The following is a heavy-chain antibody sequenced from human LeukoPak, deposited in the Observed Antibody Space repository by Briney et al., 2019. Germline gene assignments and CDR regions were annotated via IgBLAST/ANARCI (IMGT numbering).Heavy chain of an antibody. CDR2: ISGSGGST. CDR1: GFTFSSYA. V-gene: IGHV3-23*01. D-gene: IGHD2-15*01. Sequence: PGGSLRLSCAASGFTFSSYAMSWVRQAPGKGLEWVSAISGSGGSTYYADSVKGRFTISRDNSKNTLYLQMNSLRAEDTAVYYCAKVVGAYIRQYYFDYWGQGTLVTVSS. CDR3: AKVVGAYIRQYYFDY. J-gene: IGHJ4*02.